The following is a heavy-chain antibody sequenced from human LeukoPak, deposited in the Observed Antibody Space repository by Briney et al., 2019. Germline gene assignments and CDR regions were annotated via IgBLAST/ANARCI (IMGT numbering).Heavy chain of an antibody. Sequence: ASVKVSCKASGYTFTSYDMHWVRQAPGQGLEWMGIINPSGDSTSYAQKFQGRVTMTRDTSTSTVYMELSSLRSDDTAVYYCARDRGDPYSFDYWGQGTMVTVSS. V-gene: IGHV1-46*01. CDR3: ARDRGDPYSFDY. J-gene: IGHJ4*02. CDR2: INPSGDST. D-gene: IGHD2-21*02. CDR1: GYTFTSYD.